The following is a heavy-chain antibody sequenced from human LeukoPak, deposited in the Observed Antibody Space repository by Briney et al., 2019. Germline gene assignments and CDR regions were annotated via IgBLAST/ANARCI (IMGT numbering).Heavy chain of an antibody. CDR1: GDSINSGSYY. CDR3: ARAIDYGDSYFDY. Sequence: TSQTLSLTCTVSGDSINSGSYYWSWIRQPAGKGLEWIGRIYSSGSANYNPSLKGRVTISVDTSKNQFSLRLSSVTAADTAVYYCARAIDYGDSYFDYWGQGTLVTVSP. CDR2: IYSSGSA. D-gene: IGHD4-17*01. V-gene: IGHV4-61*02. J-gene: IGHJ4*02.